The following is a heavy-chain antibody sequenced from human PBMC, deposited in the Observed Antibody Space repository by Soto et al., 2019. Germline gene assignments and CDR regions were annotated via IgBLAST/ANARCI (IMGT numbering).Heavy chain of an antibody. J-gene: IGHJ6*02. V-gene: IGHV3-74*01. CDR1: GFTFSSYW. D-gene: IGHD3-10*01. Sequence: GGSLRLSCAASGFTFSSYWMHWVRQAPGKGLVWVSRMNEDGGTTDYADSVKGRFTISRDNAKNTLYLQMNSLRVEDTAVYYCASDLSGRADVWGQGTTVTAP. CDR3: ASDLSGRADV. CDR2: MNEDGGTT.